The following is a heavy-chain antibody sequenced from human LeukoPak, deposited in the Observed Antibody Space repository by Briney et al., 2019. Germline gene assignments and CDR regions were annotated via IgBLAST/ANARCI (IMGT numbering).Heavy chain of an antibody. Sequence: GGSLRLSCTASGFTFSSYSMNWVRQAPGKGLEWVSAISGSGGSTYYADSVKGRFTISRDNSKNTLYLQMNSLRAEDTAVYYCAKESPLSSSWSVFDAFGIWGQGTMVTVSS. CDR1: GFTFSSYS. J-gene: IGHJ3*02. CDR3: AKESPLSSSWSVFDAFGI. D-gene: IGHD6-13*01. CDR2: ISGSGGST. V-gene: IGHV3-23*01.